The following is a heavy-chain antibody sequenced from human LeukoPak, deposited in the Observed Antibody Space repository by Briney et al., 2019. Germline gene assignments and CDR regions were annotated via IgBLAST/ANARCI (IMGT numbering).Heavy chain of an antibody. CDR3: AKGTNCSSTSCYFSGDFWSGPEDY. V-gene: IGHV3-21*04. Sequence: NPGGSLRLSCAASGFTFSDHYMDWVRQAPGKGLEWVSSISSSSSYIYYADSVKGRFTISRDNAKNSLYLQMNSLRAEDTALYYCAKGTNCSSTSCYFSGDFWSGPEDYWGQGTLVTVSS. D-gene: IGHD2-2*01. CDR1: GFTFSDHY. J-gene: IGHJ4*02. CDR2: ISSSSSYI.